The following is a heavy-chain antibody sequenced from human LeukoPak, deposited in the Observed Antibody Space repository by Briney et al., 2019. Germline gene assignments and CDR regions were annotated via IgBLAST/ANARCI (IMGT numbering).Heavy chain of an antibody. J-gene: IGHJ4*02. Sequence: GGSLRLSCAASGFPFSNYGMHWVRQAPGKGLEWVTFIRNDGTSKYYADFVKGRFTISRDNSKNTLYLQMNSLRAEDTAVYYCAKYGSDDTTGSIDYWGQGTLVTVSS. D-gene: IGHD3-22*01. CDR1: GFPFSNYG. CDR3: AKYGSDDTTGSIDY. CDR2: IRNDGTSK. V-gene: IGHV3-30*02.